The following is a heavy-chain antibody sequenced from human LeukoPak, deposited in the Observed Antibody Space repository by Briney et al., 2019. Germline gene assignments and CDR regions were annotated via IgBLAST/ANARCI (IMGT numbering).Heavy chain of an antibody. CDR2: ISGSGGST. V-gene: IGHV3-23*01. D-gene: IGHD6-13*01. CDR1: GFTFSSHA. Sequence: GESLRLSCAASGFTFSSHAMSWVRQAPGKGLEWVSAISGSGGSTYYADSVKGRFTISRDNSKNTLYLQMNSLRAEDTAVYYCAKIQQLVLYGMDVWGQGTTVTVSS. J-gene: IGHJ6*02. CDR3: AKIQQLVLYGMDV.